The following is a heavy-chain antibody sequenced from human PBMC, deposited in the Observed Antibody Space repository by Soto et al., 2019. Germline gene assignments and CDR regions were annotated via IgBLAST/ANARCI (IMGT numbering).Heavy chain of an antibody. J-gene: IGHJ4*02. D-gene: IGHD1-26*01. Sequence: ASVKVSCKASGYTFTSYYMHWVRQAPGQGLEWMGIINPSGGSTSYAQKFQGRVTMTRDTSTGTVYMELSSLRSEDTAVYYCARDARVGARPLSRYYFDYWGQGTLVTVSS. CDR1: GYTFTSYY. CDR3: ARDARVGARPLSRYYFDY. CDR2: INPSGGST. V-gene: IGHV1-46*01.